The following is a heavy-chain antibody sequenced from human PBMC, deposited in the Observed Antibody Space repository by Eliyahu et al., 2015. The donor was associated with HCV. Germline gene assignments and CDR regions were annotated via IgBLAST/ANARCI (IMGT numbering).Heavy chain of an antibody. J-gene: IGHJ3*02. D-gene: IGHD1-26*01. V-gene: IGHV1-8*01. Sequence: WMGWMNPNSGNTGYAQKFQGRVTMTRNTSISTAYMELSSLRSEDTAVYYCAELGATGAFDIWGQGTMVTVSS. CDR2: MNPNSGNT. CDR3: AELGATGAFDI.